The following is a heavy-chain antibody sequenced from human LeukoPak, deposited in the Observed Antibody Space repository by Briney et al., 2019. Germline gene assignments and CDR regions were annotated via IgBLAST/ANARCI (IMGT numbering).Heavy chain of an antibody. CDR3: ARVGPGSGYYYYFDY. V-gene: IGHV3-7*01. CDR1: GFTFSSYW. CDR2: IKQDGSEK. Sequence: GGSLRLSCAASGFTFSSYWMSWVRQAPGKGLEWVANIKQDGSEKYYVDSVKGRFTISRDNAKNSLYLQMNSLRAEDTAVYYCARVGPGSGYYYYFDYWGQGTLVTVSS. J-gene: IGHJ4*02. D-gene: IGHD3-22*01.